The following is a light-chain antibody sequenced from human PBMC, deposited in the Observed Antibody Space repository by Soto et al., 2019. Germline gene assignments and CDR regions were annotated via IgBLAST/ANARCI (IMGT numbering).Light chain of an antibody. CDR2: GAS. CDR1: QSVSSSY. CDR3: QQYGSSLIT. J-gene: IGKJ5*01. V-gene: IGKV3-20*01. Sequence: EMVLTQSPGPLSLSPGERATLSCRASQSVSSSYLAWYQQKPGQAPRLLIYGASSRATGIPDRFSGSGSGTDFTLTISRLEPEDFAVYYCQQYGSSLITFGQGPRREIK.